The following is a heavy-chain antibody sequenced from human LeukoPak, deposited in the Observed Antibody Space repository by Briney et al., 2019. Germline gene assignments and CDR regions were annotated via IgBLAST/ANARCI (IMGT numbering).Heavy chain of an antibody. CDR3: GKTTAGYSSGQKPAWPVDY. J-gene: IGHJ4*02. V-gene: IGHV3-23*01. CDR2: IFGSGGSP. CDR1: GFTFGSFA. D-gene: IGHD5-18*01. Sequence: PGGSLRLSCEASGFTFGSFAMYWVRQAPGKGLDWIAGIFGSGGSPHYADSGKGRFAISRDNSKNTVYLQINSLRAEDTAVYYCGKTTAGYSSGQKPAWPVDYWGQGTLVTVSS.